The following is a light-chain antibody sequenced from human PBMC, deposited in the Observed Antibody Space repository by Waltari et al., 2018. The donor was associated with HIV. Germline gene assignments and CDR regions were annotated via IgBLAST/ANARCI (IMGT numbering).Light chain of an antibody. V-gene: IGLV3-1*01. CDR3: QAWDRSNVV. CDR1: RLGGKY. J-gene: IGLJ2*01. Sequence: SYELTQPPSVSVYPGQTASITCPGDRLGGKYACWYQQKPGQSPVLGIYQDIKRPSGIPERFSGSNSGNTATLTVSGTQPMDEADYYCQAWDRSNVVFGGGTKLTVL. CDR2: QDI.